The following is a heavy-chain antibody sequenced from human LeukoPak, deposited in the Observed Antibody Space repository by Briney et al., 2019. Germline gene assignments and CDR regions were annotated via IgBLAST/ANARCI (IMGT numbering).Heavy chain of an antibody. CDR1: GGTFSSYA. Sequence: GASVKVSCKASGGTFSSYAISWVRQAPGQGLEWMGGIIPIFGTANYAQKFQGRVTITADESTSTAYMELSSLRSEDTAVYYCARAPMLSWYAGQSAFDIWGQGTMVTVSS. D-gene: IGHD6-13*01. CDR2: IIPIFGTA. J-gene: IGHJ3*02. CDR3: ARAPMLSWYAGQSAFDI. V-gene: IGHV1-69*13.